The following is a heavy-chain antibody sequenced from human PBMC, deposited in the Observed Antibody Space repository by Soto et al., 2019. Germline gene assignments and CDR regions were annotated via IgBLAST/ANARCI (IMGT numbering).Heavy chain of an antibody. V-gene: IGHV3-66*01. Sequence: GGSLRLSCAASGFTVSSNYMSWVRQAPGKGLEWVSVIYSGGSTYYADSVKGRFTISRDNSKNTLYLQMNSLRAEDTAVYYCARDVSTSWRLVGYYMDVWGKGTTVTVSS. J-gene: IGHJ6*03. CDR3: ARDVSTSWRLVGYYMDV. D-gene: IGHD2-2*01. CDR1: GFTVSSNY. CDR2: IYSGGST.